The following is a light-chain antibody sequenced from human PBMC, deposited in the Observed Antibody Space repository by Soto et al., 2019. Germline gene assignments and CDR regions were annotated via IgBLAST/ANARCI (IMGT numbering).Light chain of an antibody. V-gene: IGLV2-23*01. CDR1: RNDVGTYNL. CDR3: SSYAGRVV. J-gene: IGLJ2*01. Sequence: QSALTQPASVSGSPGQSITISCTETRNDVGTYNLVSWYQQHPGKAPKLIIYEGTHRPSGVSNRFSGSKSGNTASLTISGLQAEDEAHYYCSSYAGRVVFGGGTKVTVL. CDR2: EGT.